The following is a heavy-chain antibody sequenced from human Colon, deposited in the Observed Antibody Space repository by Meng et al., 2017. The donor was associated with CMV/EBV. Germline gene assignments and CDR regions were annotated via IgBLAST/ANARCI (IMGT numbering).Heavy chain of an antibody. CDR1: GASISSDGYS. D-gene: IGHD2-21*02. Sequence: VSGASISSDGYSWTWVRQRPGKGLEWIGHIYHRGTTYYNPSLKSRVTISVDTSKNQLSLRLTSVIAADTAVYYCARDRRTASETLDYWGPGTLVTVSS. CDR2: IYHRGTT. CDR3: ARDRRTASETLDY. V-gene: IGHV4-31*02. J-gene: IGHJ4*02.